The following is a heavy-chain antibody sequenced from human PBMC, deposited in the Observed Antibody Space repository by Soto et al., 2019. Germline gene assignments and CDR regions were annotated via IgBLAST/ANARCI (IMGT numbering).Heavy chain of an antibody. J-gene: IGHJ4*02. Sequence: EGQLVESGGGLVQPGGSLRLSCVVSGFTFSRDEMHWVRQAPGKGLEWLSYISDSGDSIYYADSVKGRFTISRDNAKNSLYLQMHSLRAGDTALYHCARGVPYGDLRDWGQGTLVTVSS. CDR3: ARGVPYGDLRD. CDR2: ISDSGDSI. CDR1: GFTFSRDE. D-gene: IGHD4-17*01. V-gene: IGHV3-48*03.